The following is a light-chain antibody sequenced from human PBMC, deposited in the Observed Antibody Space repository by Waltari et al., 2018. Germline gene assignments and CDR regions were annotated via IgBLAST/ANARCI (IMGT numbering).Light chain of an antibody. V-gene: IGLV1-51*01. J-gene: IGLJ3*02. CDR3: GTWDSSLSAGV. CDR1: SSHIGENS. CDR2: DNN. Sequence: QSVLTQPPSMSAAPGQRVTISCSGSSSHIGENSVSWYQQLPGTAPKLLIYDNNDRPSGIPDRFSGSKSGTSATLGITGLQTGDEADYYCGTWDSSLSAGVFGGGTKLTVL.